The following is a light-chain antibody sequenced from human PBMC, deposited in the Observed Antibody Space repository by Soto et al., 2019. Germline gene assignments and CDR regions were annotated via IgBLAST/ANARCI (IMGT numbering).Light chain of an antibody. CDR3: HQYDSSPLT. J-gene: IGKJ4*01. CDR1: QGVTSSY. CDR2: GAS. V-gene: IGKV3-20*01. Sequence: EIVLTQSPGTLSLSPGERATLSCRASQGVTSSYLAWYQQNPGQAPRLLIYGASIRATGTPGRFSGSGSGTDFSLTIIRLEPQDLAVYYWHQYDSSPLTFGGGTKVEIK.